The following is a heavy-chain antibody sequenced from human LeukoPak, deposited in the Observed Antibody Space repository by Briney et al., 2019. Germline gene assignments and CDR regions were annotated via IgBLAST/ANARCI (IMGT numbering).Heavy chain of an antibody. CDR1: GFTFSSYA. V-gene: IGHV3-23*01. CDR2: ISGNGGST. Sequence: GGSLRLSCAASGFTFSSYAMSWVRQAPGKGLEWVPAISGNGGSTYYADSVKGRFTISRDNSKNTLYLQMNSLRAEDTAVYYCVEIDDSSGYYYRRDYWGQGTLVTVSS. J-gene: IGHJ4*02. D-gene: IGHD3-22*01. CDR3: VEIDDSSGYYYRRDY.